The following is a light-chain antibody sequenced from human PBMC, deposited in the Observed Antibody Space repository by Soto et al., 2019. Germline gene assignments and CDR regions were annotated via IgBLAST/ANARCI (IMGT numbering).Light chain of an antibody. V-gene: IGLV2-11*01. CDR1: SSDVGGYNY. J-gene: IGLJ1*01. CDR2: DVT. CDR3: CSYAGSYTFGV. Sequence: QSVLTQPASVSGSPGQSITISCTGTSSDVGGYNYVSWYQQHPGKAPKLMIYDVTRRPSGVPDRFSGSESGNTASPTISGLQAEDEADYYCCSYAGSYTFGVFGTGTKLTVL.